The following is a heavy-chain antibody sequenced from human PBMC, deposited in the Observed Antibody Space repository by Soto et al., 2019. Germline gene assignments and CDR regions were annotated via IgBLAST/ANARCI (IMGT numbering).Heavy chain of an antibody. CDR1: GFTFSSYV. J-gene: IGHJ4*02. D-gene: IGHD6-13*01. V-gene: IGHV3-23*01. Sequence: GGSLRLSCAASGFTFSSYVMSWVRQAPGKGLEWVSGITGSGTYTYYADPVKGRFTISRDNARNSLYLQMNSLRAEDTAVYYCARALSSSSWAFDYWGQGTLVTVSS. CDR2: ITGSGTYT. CDR3: ARALSSSSWAFDY.